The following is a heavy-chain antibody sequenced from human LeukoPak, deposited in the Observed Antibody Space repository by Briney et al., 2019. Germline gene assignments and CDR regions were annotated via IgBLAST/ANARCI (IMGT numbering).Heavy chain of an antibody. J-gene: IGHJ3*02. CDR2: IYTSGST. CDR3: ARPYSGSSGDAFDI. V-gene: IGHV4-4*07. CDR1: GGPISSYY. D-gene: IGHD1-26*01. Sequence: SETLSLTCTVSGGPISSYYWSWIRQPAGKGLEWIGRIYTSGSTNYNPSLKSRVTMSVDTSKNQFSLKLSSVTAADTAVYYCARPYSGSSGDAFDIWGQGTMVTVSS.